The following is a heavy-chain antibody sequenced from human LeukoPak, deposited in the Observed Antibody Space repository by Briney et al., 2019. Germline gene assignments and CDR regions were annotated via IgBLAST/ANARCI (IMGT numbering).Heavy chain of an antibody. CDR3: ARGAWGSGSSNAFDI. Sequence: ASVKVSRKASGYTFTSYDINWVRQATGQGLEWMGWMNPNSGNTGYAQKLQGRVTMTTDTSTSTAYMELRSLRSDDTAVYYCARGAWGSGSSNAFDIWGQGTMVTVSS. V-gene: IGHV1-8*01. CDR1: GYTFTSYD. D-gene: IGHD3-10*01. J-gene: IGHJ3*02. CDR2: MNPNSGNT.